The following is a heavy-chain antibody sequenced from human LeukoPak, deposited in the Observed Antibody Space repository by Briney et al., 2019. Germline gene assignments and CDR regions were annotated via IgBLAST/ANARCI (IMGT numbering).Heavy chain of an antibody. J-gene: IGHJ4*02. V-gene: IGHV3-23*01. D-gene: IGHD2-15*01. CDR2: ISGSGGST. CDR1: GFPFTLYN. CDR3: AKDVVVVVAASTSFDY. Sequence: GGSLRLSCEVSGFPFTLYNMNWVRQAPGKGLEWVSAISGSGGSTYYADSVKGRFTISRDNSKNTLYLQMNSLRAEDTAVYYCAKDVVVVVAASTSFDYWGQGTLVTVSS.